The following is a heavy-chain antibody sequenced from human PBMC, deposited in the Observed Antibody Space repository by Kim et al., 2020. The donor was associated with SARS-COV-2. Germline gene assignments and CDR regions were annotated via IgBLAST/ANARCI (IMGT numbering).Heavy chain of an antibody. D-gene: IGHD3-22*01. Sequence: GGSLRLSCAASGFTFSSYWMSWVRQAPGKGLEWVANIKQDGSEKYYVDSVKGRFTISRDNAKNSLYLQMNSLRAEDTAVYYCASGAPYYYDSSGYDDYWGQGTLVTVSS. V-gene: IGHV3-7*01. CDR3: ASGAPYYYDSSGYDDY. CDR2: IKQDGSEK. CDR1: GFTFSSYW. J-gene: IGHJ4*02.